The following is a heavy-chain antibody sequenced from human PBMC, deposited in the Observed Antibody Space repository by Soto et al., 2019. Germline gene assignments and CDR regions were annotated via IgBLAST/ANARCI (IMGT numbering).Heavy chain of an antibody. CDR1: GGSISSYY. D-gene: IGHD1-26*01. J-gene: IGHJ5*02. Sequence: PSETLSLTCTVSGGSISSYYWSWIRQPPGKGLEWIGYIYYSGSTNYNPSLKSRVTISVDTSKNQFSLKLSSVTAADTAVYYCARLSGPLYRNWFDPWGQGTLVTVSS. CDR2: IYYSGST. V-gene: IGHV4-59*08. CDR3: ARLSGPLYRNWFDP.